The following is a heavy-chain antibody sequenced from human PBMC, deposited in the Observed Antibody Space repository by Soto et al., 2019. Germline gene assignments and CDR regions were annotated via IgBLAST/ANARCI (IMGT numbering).Heavy chain of an antibody. D-gene: IGHD3-10*01. CDR3: ARVRGVTMVRGLIAGYYGMDV. J-gene: IGHJ6*02. Sequence: GGSLRLSCAASGFTYSTYTMHWVRQAPGKGLEWVSSISSSSSYIYYADTVKGRFTISRDNAKNSLYLQMNSLRAEDTAVYYCARVRGVTMVRGLIAGYYGMDVWGQGTTVTVSS. V-gene: IGHV3-21*01. CDR2: ISSSSSYI. CDR1: GFTYSTYT.